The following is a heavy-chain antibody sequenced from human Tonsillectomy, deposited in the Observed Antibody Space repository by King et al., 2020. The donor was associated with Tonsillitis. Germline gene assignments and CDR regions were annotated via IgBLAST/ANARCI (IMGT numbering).Heavy chain of an antibody. CDR1: GYTFTSYD. Sequence: EQLVQSGAEVKKPGASVKVSCKASGYTFTSYDINWVRQATGQGLEWMGWMNPNSGNTGYAQKFQGRVTMTRNTSISTAYMELSSLRSEDTAVYYCARGGYDSSGEYGPPWWFDPWGQGTLVTVSS. CDR2: MNPNSGNT. CDR3: ARGGYDSSGEYGPPWWFDP. J-gene: IGHJ5*02. D-gene: IGHD3-22*01. V-gene: IGHV1-8*01.